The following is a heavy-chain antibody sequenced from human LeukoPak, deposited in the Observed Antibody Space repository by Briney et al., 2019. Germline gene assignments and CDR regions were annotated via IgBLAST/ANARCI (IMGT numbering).Heavy chain of an antibody. D-gene: IGHD3-22*01. CDR1: GGSISSYY. J-gene: IGHJ4*02. Sequence: SETLSLTCTVSGGSISSYYWSWIRQPPGKGLEWIGYIYYSGSTNYNPSLKSRVTISVDTSKNQFSLKLSSVTAADTAVHYCARHYYDSSYTFDYWGQGTLVTVSS. CDR3: ARHYYDSSYTFDY. CDR2: IYYSGST. V-gene: IGHV4-59*08.